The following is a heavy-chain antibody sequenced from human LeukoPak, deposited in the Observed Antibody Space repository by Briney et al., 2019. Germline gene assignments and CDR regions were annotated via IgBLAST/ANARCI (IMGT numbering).Heavy chain of an antibody. D-gene: IGHD3-22*01. CDR2: ISGGGAST. J-gene: IGHJ1*01. Sequence: GGSLRLSCAASGFTFSSYAMSWVRQATGKGLEWVSAISGGGASTYYADSVKGRFTISRDNSKNTLYLQMNSLRAEDTAVYYCATYSSLNRREFQYWGQGTLLTVSS. CDR3: ATYSSLNRREFQY. V-gene: IGHV3-23*01. CDR1: GFTFSSYA.